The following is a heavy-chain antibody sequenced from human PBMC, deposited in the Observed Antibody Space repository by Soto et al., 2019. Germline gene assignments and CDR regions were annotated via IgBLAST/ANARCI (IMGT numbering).Heavy chain of an antibody. CDR2: ISSSSSYI. CDR1: GFTFSSYS. Sequence: VGSLRLSCAASGFTFSSYSMNWVRQAPGKGLEWVSSISSSSSYIYYADSVKGRFTISRDNAKNSLYLQMNSLRAEDTAVYYCAGSAVTPSWYFDLWGRGTLVTVSS. D-gene: IGHD4-17*01. V-gene: IGHV3-21*01. J-gene: IGHJ2*01. CDR3: AGSAVTPSWYFDL.